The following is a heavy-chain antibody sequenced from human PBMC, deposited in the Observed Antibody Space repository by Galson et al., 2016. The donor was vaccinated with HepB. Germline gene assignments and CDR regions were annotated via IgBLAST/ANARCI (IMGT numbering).Heavy chain of an antibody. Sequence: TLSLTCAVSGGSIDSGGYSWNWIRRPPGKGLEWIGYIYHSGNTYYNPSLKSRVSISVDRSKTQFSLKLSSVTAADTAVYFCARANDLWNGMDVWGQGALVTVSS. V-gene: IGHV4-30-2*01. D-gene: IGHD3-3*01. J-gene: IGHJ6*02. CDR3: ARANDLWNGMDV. CDR2: IYHSGNT. CDR1: GGSIDSGGYS.